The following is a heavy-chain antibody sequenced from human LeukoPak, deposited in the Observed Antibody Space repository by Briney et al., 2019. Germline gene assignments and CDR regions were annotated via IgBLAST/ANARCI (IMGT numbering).Heavy chain of an antibody. CDR3: ARISSSGSYLRAIDY. CDR2: INPNSGGT. D-gene: IGHD1-26*01. CDR1: GYTFTGYY. J-gene: IGHJ4*02. V-gene: IGHV1-2*02. Sequence: WASVKVSCKASGYTFTGYYMHWVRQAPGQGLEWMGWINPNSGGTNYAQKFQGRVTMTRDTSISTAYMELSRLRSDDTAVYYCARISSSGSYLRAIDYWGQGTLVIVSS.